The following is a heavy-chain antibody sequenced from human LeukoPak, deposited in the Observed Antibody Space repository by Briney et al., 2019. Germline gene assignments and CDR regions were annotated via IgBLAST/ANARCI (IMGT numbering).Heavy chain of an antibody. Sequence: SETLSLTCAVYGGSFNGYYWGWIRQPPGKGLEWIGSIYYSGSTYYNPSLKSRVTISVDTSKNQFSLKLCSVTAADTAVYYCARLGWLPRNYFDYWGQGTLVTVSS. D-gene: IGHD3-3*01. CDR2: IYYSGST. CDR1: GGSFNGYY. CDR3: ARLGWLPRNYFDY. J-gene: IGHJ4*02. V-gene: IGHV4-39*01.